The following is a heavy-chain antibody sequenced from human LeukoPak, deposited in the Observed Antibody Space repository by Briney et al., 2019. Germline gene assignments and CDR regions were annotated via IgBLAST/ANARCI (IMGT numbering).Heavy chain of an antibody. CDR2: IKVSGGST. V-gene: IGHV1-46*01. CDR1: GYSFTSYH. Sequence: ASVKVSCKASGYSFTSYHVHWVRQAPGQGLEWMGIIKVSGGSTIYAQRFQARLTVAGDTSTSTVYMELSSLRSDDTAVYYCAREQPMGFWFDPWGQGTLVTVSS. D-gene: IGHD3-10*01. CDR3: AREQPMGFWFDP. J-gene: IGHJ5*02.